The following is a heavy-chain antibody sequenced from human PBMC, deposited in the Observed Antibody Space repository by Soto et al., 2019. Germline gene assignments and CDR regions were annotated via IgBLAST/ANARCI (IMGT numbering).Heavy chain of an antibody. V-gene: IGHV1-3*01. CDR1: GYTFTSYA. CDR3: ARDGGTYYDFWSGLNGPYYMDV. CDR2: INAGNGNT. Sequence: ASVKVSCKASGYTFTSYAMHWVRQAPGQRLEWMGWINAGNGNTKYSQKFQGRVTITRDTSASTAYMELSSLRSEDTAVYYCARDGGTYYDFWSGLNGPYYMDVWGKGTTVTLSS. J-gene: IGHJ6*03. D-gene: IGHD3-3*01.